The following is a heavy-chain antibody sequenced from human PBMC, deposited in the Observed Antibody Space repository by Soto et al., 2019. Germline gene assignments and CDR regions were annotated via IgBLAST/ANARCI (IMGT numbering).Heavy chain of an antibody. CDR3: ARGVAPQRITMVRGVMYWFDP. J-gene: IGHJ5*02. Sequence: PSETLCLTCTVSGGYIRSGGCYWSWIRQHPGKGLEWIGYIYYSGSTYYNPSLKSRVTISVDTSKNQFSLKLSSVTAADTAVYYCARGVAPQRITMVRGVMYWFDPWGQGTLVTVSS. CDR2: IYYSGST. CDR1: GGYIRSGGCY. D-gene: IGHD3-10*01. V-gene: IGHV4-31*03.